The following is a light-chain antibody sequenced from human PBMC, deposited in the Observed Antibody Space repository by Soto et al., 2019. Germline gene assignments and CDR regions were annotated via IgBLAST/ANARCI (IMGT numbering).Light chain of an antibody. CDR2: LNSDGSH. CDR3: QTWGTGIVV. Sequence: QSVLTQSPSASASLGASVKLTCTLSSGHSYYAVAWHQQQPEKGPRYLMKLNSDGSHNNGDGIPDRFSGSSSGAERDLTISSLQAEDGADYYCQTWGTGIVVFGGGTKLTVL. V-gene: IGLV4-69*01. J-gene: IGLJ2*01. CDR1: SGHSYYA.